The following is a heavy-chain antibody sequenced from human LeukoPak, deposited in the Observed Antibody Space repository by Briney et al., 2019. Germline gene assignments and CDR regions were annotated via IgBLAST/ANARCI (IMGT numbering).Heavy chain of an antibody. CDR1: GGSINSYY. CDR2: IYTTGTT. Sequence: SETLSLTCTVSGGSINSYYWGWVRQVAGKGLEWIGRIYTTGTTYYSPSLKSRLTMSVDTSKNQFSLNLRSVTAADTALYYCGRQGYAAAYYFLDYWSQGTLVTVSS. J-gene: IGHJ4*02. V-gene: IGHV4-4*07. CDR3: GRQGYAAAYYFLDY. D-gene: IGHD2-8*01.